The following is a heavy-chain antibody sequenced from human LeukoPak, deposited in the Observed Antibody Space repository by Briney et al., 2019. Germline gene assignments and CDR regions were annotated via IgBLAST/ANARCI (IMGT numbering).Heavy chain of an antibody. Sequence: ASETLSLTCAVSGGPFSGYFWSWIRQPPGKGLEWIGEIHNSGTTNYNPSLNSRVTISEDTSKNQFYLNLSSVTAADTVVYYCARRYYYNLGSFPFDFWGQGTLVTVSS. CDR1: GGPFSGYF. CDR3: ARRYYYNLGSFPFDF. J-gene: IGHJ4*02. D-gene: IGHD3-10*01. CDR2: IHNSGTT. V-gene: IGHV4-34*01.